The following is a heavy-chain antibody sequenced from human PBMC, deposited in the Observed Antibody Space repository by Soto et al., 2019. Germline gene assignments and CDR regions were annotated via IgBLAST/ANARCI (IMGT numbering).Heavy chain of an antibody. Sequence: SLKVSCTSSGYPFTSYDINWVRQATGQGLEWMGWMSPNSGNTGYAQKFQGRVTMTRSTSLRTAYMELSGLRSDDTAVYYCTRVLLNCEFDYWGQETLFIVSS. CDR2: MSPNSGNT. V-gene: IGHV1-8*01. CDR1: GYPFTSYD. D-gene: IGHD1-20*01. CDR3: TRVLLNCEFDY. J-gene: IGHJ4*01.